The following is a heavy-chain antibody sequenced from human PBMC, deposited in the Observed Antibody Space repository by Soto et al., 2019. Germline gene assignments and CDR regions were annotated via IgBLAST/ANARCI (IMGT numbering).Heavy chain of an antibody. Sequence: TLSLTCTVSGGSISRGDSYWSWIRQHPGGGLEWIGYIYSSGSTSYNPSLRSRVAISVDTSANQFSLNLNSVTAADTAVYYCARISRPHYPPYLDFGGRGILVTVSS. J-gene: IGHJ4*02. V-gene: IGHV4-31*03. D-gene: IGHD6-6*01. CDR3: ARISRPHYPPYLDF. CDR1: GGSISRGDSY. CDR2: IYSSGST.